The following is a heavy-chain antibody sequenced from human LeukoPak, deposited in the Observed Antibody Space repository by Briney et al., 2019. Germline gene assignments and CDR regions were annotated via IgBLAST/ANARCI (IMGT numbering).Heavy chain of an antibody. CDR3: AKDRGYCSGGSCYFFDY. CDR2: IRYDGSNK. Sequence: PGGSLRLSCGASGFTFSSYGMHWVRQAPGKGLEWVAFIRYDGSNKYYADSVKGRFTISRDNSKNTLYLQMNSLRAEDTAVYYCAKDRGYCSGGSCYFFDYWGQGTLVTVSS. D-gene: IGHD2-15*01. CDR1: GFTFSSYG. V-gene: IGHV3-30*02. J-gene: IGHJ4*02.